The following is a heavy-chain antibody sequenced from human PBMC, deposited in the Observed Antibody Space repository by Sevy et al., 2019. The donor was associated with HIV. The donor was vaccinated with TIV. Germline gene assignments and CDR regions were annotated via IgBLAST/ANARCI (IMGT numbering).Heavy chain of an antibody. J-gene: IGHJ6*02. CDR1: GGSISSHY. V-gene: IGHV4-4*07. D-gene: IGHD6-19*01. CDR3: AREVMWLAGARYYYYGMDV. CDR2: IYTSGST. Sequence: SETLSLTCTVSGGSISSHYWSWIRQPAGKGLEWIGRIYTSGSTNYNPSLKSRVTMSVDTSKNQFSLKLSSVTAADTAVYYCAREVMWLAGARYYYYGMDVWGQGTTVTVSS.